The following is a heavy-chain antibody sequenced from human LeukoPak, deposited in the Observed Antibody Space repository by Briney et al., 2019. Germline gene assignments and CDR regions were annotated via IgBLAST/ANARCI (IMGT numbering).Heavy chain of an antibody. J-gene: IGHJ3*02. Sequence: SETLSLTCTVSDGSISSYYWSWIRQPPGKGLEWIGYIYYSGSTNYNPSLKSRVTISIDTSKNQFSLKLSSVTAADTAVYYCARPLYYDFWSGYYYAFDIWGQGTMVTVSS. CDR3: ARPLYYDFWSGYYYAFDI. CDR2: IYYSGST. V-gene: IGHV4-59*01. D-gene: IGHD3-3*01. CDR1: DGSISSYY.